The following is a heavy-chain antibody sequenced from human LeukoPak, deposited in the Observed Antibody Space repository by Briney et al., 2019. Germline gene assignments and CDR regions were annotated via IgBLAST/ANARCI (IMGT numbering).Heavy chain of an antibody. CDR1: GFTFSSYA. D-gene: IGHD3-10*01. Sequence: GRSLRLSCAASGFTFSSYAMHWVRQAPGKGLEWVAVIAADGSNKYYADSVAGRFPISRDNSKNTLFLQMNSLSAEDTAVYYCARARGGDAFDIWGQGTMVIVSS. V-gene: IGHV3-30*14. CDR2: IAADGSNK. J-gene: IGHJ3*02. CDR3: ARARGGDAFDI.